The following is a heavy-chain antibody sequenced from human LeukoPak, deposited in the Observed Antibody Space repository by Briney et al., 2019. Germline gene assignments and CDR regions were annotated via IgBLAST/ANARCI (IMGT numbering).Heavy chain of an antibody. CDR3: VKVIYCNGDSCYGEYFQH. CDR1: GFTFSHFG. CDR2: IRYDGTNR. J-gene: IGHJ1*01. V-gene: IGHV3-30*02. Sequence: GGSLRLSCAASGFTFSHFGMHWVRQAPGKGLEWVAFIRYDGTNRYYADLGKGRFTISRDNPKNPLYLQMNSLRAEDTAVYYCVKVIYCNGDSCYGEYFQHWGQGTLVTVSS. D-gene: IGHD2-15*01.